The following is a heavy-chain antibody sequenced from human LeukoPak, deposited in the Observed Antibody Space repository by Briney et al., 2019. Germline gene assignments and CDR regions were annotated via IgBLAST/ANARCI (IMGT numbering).Heavy chain of an antibody. CDR3: AKDHGSSDWYYFDY. CDR2: IHYDGSNN. CDR1: SGFAASGFTFSSYA. J-gene: IGHJ4*02. Sequence: GGSLRLSCAASGFAASGFTFSSYAMHWVRQAPGKGLEWVAFIHYDGSNNYYADSVKGRFTISRDNSKNTLYLQMNTLRADDTAVYYCAKDHGSSDWYYFDYWGQGTLVTVSS. D-gene: IGHD6-13*01. V-gene: IGHV3-30*02.